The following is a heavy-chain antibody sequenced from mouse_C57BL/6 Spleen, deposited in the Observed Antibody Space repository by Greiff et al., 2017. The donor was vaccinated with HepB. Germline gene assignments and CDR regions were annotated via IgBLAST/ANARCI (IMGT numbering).Heavy chain of an antibody. V-gene: IGHV5-17*01. J-gene: IGHJ3*01. D-gene: IGHD2-4*01. CDR2: ISSGSSTI. CDR3: ARREDYGGFAY. Sequence: VESGGGLVKPGGSLKLSCAASGFTFSDYGMHWVRQAPEKGLEWVAYISSGSSTIYYADTVKGRFTISRDNAKNTLFLQMTSLRSEDTAMYYCARREDYGGFAYWGQGTLVTVSA. CDR1: GFTFSDYG.